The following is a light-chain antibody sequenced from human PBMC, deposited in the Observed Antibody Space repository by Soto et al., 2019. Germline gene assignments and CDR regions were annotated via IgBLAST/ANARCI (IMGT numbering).Light chain of an antibody. CDR2: DAY. J-gene: IGKJ4*01. V-gene: IGKV3-15*01. Sequence: IVMTQSPATRYLSPGERVTLSCRASQGVGSTLAWYRQQPGQAPRLLIYDAYIRATGVPARFSGSGSGTEFTLTISSLKYEDFAVYYCQHYKTWTLAFGGGTKVDIK. CDR3: QHYKTWTLA. CDR1: QGVGST.